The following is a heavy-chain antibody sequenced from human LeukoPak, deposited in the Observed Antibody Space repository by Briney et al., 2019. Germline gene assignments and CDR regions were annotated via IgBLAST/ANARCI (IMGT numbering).Heavy chain of an antibody. CDR2: ISAYNGNT. V-gene: IGHV1-18*01. Sequence: GASVKVSCKASGYTFTSYGISWVRQAPGQGLEWMGWISAYNGNTNYAQKLQGRVTMTTDTSTSTAYMELRSLRSDDTAVYYCARVGYSYGCYYGMDVWGQGTTVTVSS. CDR3: ARVGYSYGCYYGMDV. D-gene: IGHD5-18*01. CDR1: GYTFTSYG. J-gene: IGHJ6*02.